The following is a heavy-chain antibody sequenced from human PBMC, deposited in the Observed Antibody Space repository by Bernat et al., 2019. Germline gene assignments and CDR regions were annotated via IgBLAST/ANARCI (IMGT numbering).Heavy chain of an antibody. Sequence: QVQLVESGGGVVQPGRSLRLSCAASGFTFSNYGMHWVRQAPGKGLEWVAVISYDGSNKYYADSVKGRFTISRDNSKNTLYLQMTSLGAEDTAVYYCATAQGLQIVGATTGRQIDYWGQGTLVTVSS. CDR3: ATAQGLQIVGATTGRQIDY. CDR1: GFTFSNYG. CDR2: ISYDGSNK. D-gene: IGHD1-26*01. J-gene: IGHJ4*02. V-gene: IGHV3-30*03.